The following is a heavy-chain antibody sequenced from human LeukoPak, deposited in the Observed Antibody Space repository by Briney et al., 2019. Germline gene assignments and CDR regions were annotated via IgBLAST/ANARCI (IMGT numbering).Heavy chain of an antibody. J-gene: IGHJ4*02. CDR3: AKEGALYGGGVDY. CDR1: GLTFSISA. Sequence: HSGGSLRLSCAGSGLTFSISAMSWVRQAPGKGLQWVSSIVSSGFSTYYADSVKGRFTISRDNSKNTLYLQMNSLRAEDTAVYYCAKEGALYGGGVDYWGQGALVTVSS. CDR2: IVSSGFST. D-gene: IGHD4-23*01. V-gene: IGHV3-23*01.